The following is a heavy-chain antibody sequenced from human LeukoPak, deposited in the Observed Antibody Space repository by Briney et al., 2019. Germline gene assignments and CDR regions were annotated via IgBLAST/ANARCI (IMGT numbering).Heavy chain of an antibody. D-gene: IGHD2/OR15-2a*01. CDR2: INPNSGGT. Sequence: GASVKVSCKASGYTFTGYYMHWVRQAPGQGLEWMGWINPNSGGTNYAQKFQGRVTMTRDTSISTAYMELGRLRSDDTAVYYCARVYFFSFGKPDYWGQGTLVTVSS. V-gene: IGHV1-2*02. CDR1: GYTFTGYY. CDR3: ARVYFFSFGKPDY. J-gene: IGHJ4*02.